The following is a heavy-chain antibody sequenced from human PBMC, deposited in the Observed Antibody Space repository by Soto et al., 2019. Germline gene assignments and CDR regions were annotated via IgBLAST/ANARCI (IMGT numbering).Heavy chain of an antibody. CDR2: IRSNSGDT. Sequence: GGSLRLSCAASGFTFSTYAMGWARQAPGKGLEWVSSIRSNSGDTYYADSVKGRFTISRDNSQNTLSLQMNSLRAEDSAVYYCARSYSSSWIGNFGYWGHGTLVTVSS. D-gene: IGHD6-13*01. J-gene: IGHJ4*01. CDR3: ARSYSSSWIGNFGY. CDR1: GFTFSTYA. V-gene: IGHV3-23*01.